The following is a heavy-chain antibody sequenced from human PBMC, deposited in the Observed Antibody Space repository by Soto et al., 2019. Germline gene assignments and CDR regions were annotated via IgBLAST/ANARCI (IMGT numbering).Heavy chain of an antibody. J-gene: IGHJ6*02. D-gene: IGHD1-26*01. CDR1: GGSISSGGYY. Sequence: SETLSLTCTVSGGSISSGGYYWSWIRQHPGKGLEWIGYIYYSGSTYYNPSLKSRVTTSVDTSKNQFSLKLSSVTAADTAVYYCARASPDSGYGMDVWGQGTTVTVSS. CDR2: IYYSGST. CDR3: ARASPDSGYGMDV. V-gene: IGHV4-31*03.